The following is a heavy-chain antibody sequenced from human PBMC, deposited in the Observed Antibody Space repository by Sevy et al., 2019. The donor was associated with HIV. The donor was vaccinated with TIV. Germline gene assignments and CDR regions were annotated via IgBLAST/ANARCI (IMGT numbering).Heavy chain of an antibody. D-gene: IGHD3-3*01. CDR3: ARDRVTIFGVTIDYYFDY. V-gene: IGHV4-4*07. J-gene: IGHJ4*02. CDR2: IYDSGRA. CDR1: GDSISNYY. Sequence: SETLSLTCTVSGDSISNYYWSWIRQPAGKGLEWIGRIYDSGRATYNPSLESRVTMSADTTKNQLSRKLNSVTAADTAVYYSARDRVTIFGVTIDYYFDYWGQGTLVTVSS.